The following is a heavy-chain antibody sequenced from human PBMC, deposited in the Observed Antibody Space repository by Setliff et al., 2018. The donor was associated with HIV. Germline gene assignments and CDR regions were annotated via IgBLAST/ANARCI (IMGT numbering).Heavy chain of an antibody. V-gene: IGHV3-23*03. Sequence: GGSLRLSCATSGFTFSSDAMTWVRQAPGKGLEWVSVIYPGASTTYYANSVKGRFTISRDNSKNTVYLQMNSLRAEDTAVYYCAKGNSGYEEGWGQGTLVTVSS. CDR1: GFTFSSDA. J-gene: IGHJ4*02. D-gene: IGHD5-12*01. CDR3: AKGNSGYEEG. CDR2: IYPGASTT.